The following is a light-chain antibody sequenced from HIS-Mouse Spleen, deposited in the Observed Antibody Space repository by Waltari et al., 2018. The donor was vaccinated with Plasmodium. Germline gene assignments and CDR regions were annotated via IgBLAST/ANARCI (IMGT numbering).Light chain of an antibody. CDR2: GAS. CDR1: QSVSSN. V-gene: IGKV3-15*01. J-gene: IGKJ3*01. Sequence: EIEMPQSPATLSVSPGERATLSCRASQSVSSNLAWYQQKPGPAPRLLIYGASTRATGIPARFSGSWSVTEFTLTISSLQSEDFAVYYCQQYNNWSFTFGPGTKVDIK. CDR3: QQYNNWSFT.